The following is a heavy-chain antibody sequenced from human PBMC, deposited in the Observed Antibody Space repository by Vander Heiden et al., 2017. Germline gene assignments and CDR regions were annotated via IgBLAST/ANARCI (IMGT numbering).Heavy chain of an antibody. D-gene: IGHD3-3*01. CDR3: AIAIVTSCGVVTYFDY. V-gene: IGHV1-69*01. CDR1: GGTFSSYA. CDR2: IIPIFGTA. Sequence: QVQLVQSGAEVKKPGSSVKVSCKASGGTFSSYAISWVRQAPGQGLEWMGGIIPIFGTATYAQKFQGRVTITADESTSTADMELSSMRSEEKAVYYCAIAIVTSCGVVTYFDYWGHGSMITIYS. J-gene: IGHJ4*01.